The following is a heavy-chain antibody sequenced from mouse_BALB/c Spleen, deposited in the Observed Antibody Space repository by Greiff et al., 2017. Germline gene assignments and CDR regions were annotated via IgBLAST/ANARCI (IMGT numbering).Heavy chain of an antibody. CDR3: ARSGLRSRAMDY. CDR2: IDPANGNT. Sequence: VQLKQSGAELVKPGASVKLSCTASGFNIKDTYMHWVKQRPEQGLEWIGRIDPANGNTKYDPKFQGKATITADTSSNTAYLQLSSLTSEDTAVYYCARSGLRSRAMDYWGQGTSVTVSS. CDR1: GFNIKDTY. J-gene: IGHJ4*01. V-gene: IGHV14-3*02. D-gene: IGHD1-1*01.